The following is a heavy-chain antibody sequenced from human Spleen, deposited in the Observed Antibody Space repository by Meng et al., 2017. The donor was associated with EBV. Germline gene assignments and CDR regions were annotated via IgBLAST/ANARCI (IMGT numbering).Heavy chain of an antibody. CDR3: ARAVLGYCSSTGCYHYFDY. CDR2: ISAYNGNT. Sequence: LVHCGAEVKKPGASVKVSCKPSGYTFISDSIRWVRQAPGQGLEWMGWISAYNGNTNYAQRLQDRVTMTTDTSTTTAYLELRSLRSDDTAIYYCARAVLGYCSSTGCYHYFDYWGQGTLVTVSS. CDR1: GYTFISDS. D-gene: IGHD2-2*01. V-gene: IGHV1-18*01. J-gene: IGHJ4*02.